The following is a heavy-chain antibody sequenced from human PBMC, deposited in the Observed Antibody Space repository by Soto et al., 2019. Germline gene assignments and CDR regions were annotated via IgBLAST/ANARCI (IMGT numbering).Heavy chain of an antibody. V-gene: IGHV5-10-1*01. D-gene: IGHD1-26*01. CDR3: ATRASGSTYFDP. CDR2: IDPSDSYT. J-gene: IGHJ5*02. CDR1: GYSFTSYW. Sequence: GESLKISCKGPGYSFTSYWISWVRQMPGKGLEWMGRIDPSDSYTNYSPSFQGHVTISADKSISTAYLQWSSLKASDTAMYYCATRASGSTYFDPWGQGTLGAGS.